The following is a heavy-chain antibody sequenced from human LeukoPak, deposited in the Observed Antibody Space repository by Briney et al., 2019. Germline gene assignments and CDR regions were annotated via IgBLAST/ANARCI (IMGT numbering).Heavy chain of an antibody. CDR3: AGRYCTNGVCWFDP. Sequence: TSGGSLRLSCTASGFTFSTSTMNWVRQAPGKGLEWVSSITSSSSYKHYADSVKGRFTISRDNARNSLYLQMNSLRAEDTAVYYCAGRYCTNGVCWFDPWGQGTLVTVSS. V-gene: IGHV3-21*01. J-gene: IGHJ5*02. CDR1: GFTFSTST. D-gene: IGHD2-8*01. CDR2: ITSSSSYK.